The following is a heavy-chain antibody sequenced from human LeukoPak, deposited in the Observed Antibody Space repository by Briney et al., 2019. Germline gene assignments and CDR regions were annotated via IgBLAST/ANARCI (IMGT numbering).Heavy chain of an antibody. J-gene: IGHJ3*02. CDR2: ISTSGTTT. D-gene: IGHD3-10*01. Sequence: GGSLRLSCAASGFTFSDYYMSWIRQAPGKGLEWISYISTSGTTTYYADSVKGRFTISRDDAKNSLYLQMNSLRADDTALYYSAAHKVVRGVIDAFDIWGQGTMVTVSS. CDR1: GFTFSDYY. V-gene: IGHV3-11*04. CDR3: AAHKVVRGVIDAFDI.